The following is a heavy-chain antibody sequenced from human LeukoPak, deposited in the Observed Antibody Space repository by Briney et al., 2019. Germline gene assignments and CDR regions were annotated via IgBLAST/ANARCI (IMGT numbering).Heavy chain of an antibody. CDR3: ARVAYDFWSGYLNWFDP. J-gene: IGHJ5*02. Sequence: SQTLSLTCAISGDSVSSNSVAWNWIRQSPSRGLEWLGRTYYRSKWYNDYAVSVKSRITINPDTSKNQFSLQLNSVTPEDTAVYYCARVAYDFWSGYLNWFDPWGQGTLVTVSS. V-gene: IGHV6-1*01. CDR2: TYYRSKWYN. CDR1: GDSVSSNSVA. D-gene: IGHD3-3*01.